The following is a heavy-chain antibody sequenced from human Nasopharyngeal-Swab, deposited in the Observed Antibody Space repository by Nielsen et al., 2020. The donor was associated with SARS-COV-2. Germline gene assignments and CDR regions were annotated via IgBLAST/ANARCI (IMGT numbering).Heavy chain of an antibody. V-gene: IGHV4-31*03. CDR1: GGSISSGGYY. D-gene: IGHD2-15*01. J-gene: IGHJ4*02. Sequence: SETLSLTCTVSGGSISSGGYYWSWIRQHPGKGLEWIGYIYYGGSTYYNPSLKSRVTISVDTSKNQFSLKPSSVSAADTAVYYCARDEVAGGYFDYWGQGTLVTVSS. CDR3: ARDEVAGGYFDY. CDR2: IYYGGST.